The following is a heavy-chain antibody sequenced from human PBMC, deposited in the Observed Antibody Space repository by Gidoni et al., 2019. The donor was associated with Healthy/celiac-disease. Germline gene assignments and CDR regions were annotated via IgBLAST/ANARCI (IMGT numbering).Heavy chain of an antibody. D-gene: IGHD3-16*01. CDR1: GGSISSSSYY. CDR2: IYYSGST. Sequence: QLQLQESGPGLVKPSETLSLTCTVSGGSISSSSYYWGWIRQPPGKELEWIGSIYYSGSTYYNPSLKSRVTISVDTSKNQFSLKLSSVTAADTAVYYCAREGFGGARDYWGQGTLVTVSS. J-gene: IGHJ4*02. CDR3: AREGFGGARDY. V-gene: IGHV4-39*02.